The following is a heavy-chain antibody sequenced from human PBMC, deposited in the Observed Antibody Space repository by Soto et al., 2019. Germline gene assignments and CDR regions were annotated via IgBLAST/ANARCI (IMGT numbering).Heavy chain of an antibody. V-gene: IGHV3-23*01. D-gene: IGHD3-22*01. CDR2: ISYGGGTT. Sequence: GSLRLSCAASEFTFRNYAMSWVRQAPGKGLEWVSAISYGGGTTYYADSVKGRFTISRDNSKNTLYLQMNSLRAEDTAVYYCAKNPGYYYDSTGYHFDYWGQGTLVTVSS. CDR1: EFTFRNYA. J-gene: IGHJ4*02. CDR3: AKNPGYYYDSTGYHFDY.